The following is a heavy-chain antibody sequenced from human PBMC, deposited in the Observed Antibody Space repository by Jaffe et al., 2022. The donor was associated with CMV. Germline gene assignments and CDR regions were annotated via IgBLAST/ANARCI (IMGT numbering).Heavy chain of an antibody. CDR1: GFTFSDYY. D-gene: IGHD5-12*01. J-gene: IGHJ2*01. Sequence: QVQLVESGGGLVKPGGSLRLSCAASGFTFSDYYMSWIRQAPGKGLEWVSYISSSSSYTNYADSVKGRFTISRDNAKNSLYLQMNSLRAEDTAVYYCARDLIGMATRKWYFDLWGRGTLVTVSS. CDR3: ARDLIGMATRKWYFDL. CDR2: ISSSSSYT. V-gene: IGHV3-11*06.